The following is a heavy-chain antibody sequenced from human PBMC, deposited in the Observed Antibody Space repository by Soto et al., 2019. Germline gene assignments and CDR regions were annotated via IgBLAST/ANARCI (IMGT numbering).Heavy chain of an antibody. CDR1: GYTFISYG. Sequence: QVQLVKSGAEVKKPGASVKVSCKASGYTFISYGISWVRQAPGQGLEWLGWSNSKINYIENLQKLQGRVTLTTDTSTSTAYMELRDLRSNNTAVYYSASANYPEPTPGPFDIWGQGTVVTVSS. J-gene: IGHJ3*02. V-gene: IGHV1-18*01. CDR2: SNSKINYI. D-gene: IGHD1-1*01. CDR3: ASANYPEPTPGPFDI.